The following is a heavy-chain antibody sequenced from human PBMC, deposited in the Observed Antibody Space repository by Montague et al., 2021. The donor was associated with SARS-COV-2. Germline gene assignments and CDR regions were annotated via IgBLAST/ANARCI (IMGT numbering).Heavy chain of an antibody. J-gene: IGHJ2*01. CDR1: GGSISSSNW. CDR2: IYHSGST. CDR3: ARVASGWGRGEFWYFDV. Sequence: SETLSLTCAVSGGSISSSNWWSWVRQPPGKGLEWIGEIYHSGSTNYNPSLKSRVTISVDKSKNQFSLKLTSVTAADTAVYYCARVASGWGRGEFWYFDVWGRGTLVTVSS. V-gene: IGHV4-4*02. D-gene: IGHD3-10*01.